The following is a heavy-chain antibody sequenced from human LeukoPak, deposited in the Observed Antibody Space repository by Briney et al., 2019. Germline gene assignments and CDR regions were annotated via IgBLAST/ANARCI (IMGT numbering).Heavy chain of an antibody. D-gene: IGHD3-3*01. Sequence: SETLSLTCTVSGGSISSYYWSWIRQPPGKGLEWIGYIYYSGSTNYNPSLKSRATISVDTSKNQFSLKLSSVTAADTAVYYCARAGSGLDYDFWSGYLNWFDPWGQGTLVTVSS. V-gene: IGHV4-59*01. CDR2: IYYSGST. CDR3: ARAGSGLDYDFWSGYLNWFDP. CDR1: GGSISSYY. J-gene: IGHJ5*02.